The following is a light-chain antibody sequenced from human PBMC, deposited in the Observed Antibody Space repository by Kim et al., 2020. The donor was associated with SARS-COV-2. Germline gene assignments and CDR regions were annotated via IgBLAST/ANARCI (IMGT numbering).Light chain of an antibody. CDR3: QQSYRIPYA. V-gene: IGKV1-39*01. Sequence: SASVGDKVTVTCRTSQNISNYLNWYHQKPGEAPKLLIYAAVTLKGGVSSRFSASGSGTDFTLMITSLQPEDLATYYCQQSYRIPYAFAQGTKLEI. CDR2: AAV. CDR1: QNISNY. J-gene: IGKJ2*01.